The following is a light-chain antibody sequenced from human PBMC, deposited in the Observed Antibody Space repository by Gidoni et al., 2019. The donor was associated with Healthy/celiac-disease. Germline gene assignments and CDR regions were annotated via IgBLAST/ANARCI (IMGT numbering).Light chain of an antibody. V-gene: IGKV4-1*01. CDR3: QQYYSTPWT. CDR1: QSGLYSSNNKND. CDR2: WAS. Sequence: IVLTQSPDSLAVSLGERATINCKSSQSGLYSSNNKNDLAWYQQKPGQPPKLLIYWASTRESGVPDRFSGSGSGTDFTLTISSLQAEDVAVYYCQQYYSTPWTFGQGTKVEIK. J-gene: IGKJ1*01.